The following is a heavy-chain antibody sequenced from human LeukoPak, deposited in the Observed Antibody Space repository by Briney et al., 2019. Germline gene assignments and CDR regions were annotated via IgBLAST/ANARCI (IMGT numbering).Heavy chain of an antibody. D-gene: IGHD6-13*01. J-gene: IGHJ4*02. CDR3: ARGDGGEQQLVLGY. Sequence: ASVKVSCKASGYTFTSYYMHWVRQAPGQGLEWMGIINPIGGSTSHAQKFQGRVTITADESTSTAYMELSSLRSEDTAVYYCARGDGGEQQLVLGYWGQGTLVTVSS. V-gene: IGHV1-46*01. CDR1: GYTFTSYY. CDR2: INPIGGST.